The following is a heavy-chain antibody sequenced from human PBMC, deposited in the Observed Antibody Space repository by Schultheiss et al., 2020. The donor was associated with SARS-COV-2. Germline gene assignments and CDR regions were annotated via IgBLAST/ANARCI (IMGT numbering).Heavy chain of an antibody. CDR1: GGSFSGYY. Sequence: ESLKISCAVYGGSFSGYYWSWIRQPPGKGLEWIGEINHSGSTNYNPSLKSRVTISVDTSKNQFSLKLSSVTAADTAVYYCATGIGSSSFNGMDVWGQGTTVTVSS. CDR2: INHSGST. D-gene: IGHD6-13*01. V-gene: IGHV4-34*01. CDR3: ATGIGSSSFNGMDV. J-gene: IGHJ6*02.